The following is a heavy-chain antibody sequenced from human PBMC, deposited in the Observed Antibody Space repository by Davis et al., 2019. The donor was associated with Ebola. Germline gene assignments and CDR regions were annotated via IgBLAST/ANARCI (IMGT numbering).Heavy chain of an antibody. CDR1: GGSISSDDYY. J-gene: IGHJ4*02. D-gene: IGHD4-23*01. CDR2: IYYSGST. CDR3: ARAPTVVTPNCYFDY. Sequence: PSETLSLTCTVSGGSISSDDYYWSWIRQPPGKGLEWIGYIYYSGSTYYNPSLKSRVTISVDTSKNQFSLKLSSVTAADTAVYYCARAPTVVTPNCYFDYWGQGTLVTVSS. V-gene: IGHV4-30-4*01.